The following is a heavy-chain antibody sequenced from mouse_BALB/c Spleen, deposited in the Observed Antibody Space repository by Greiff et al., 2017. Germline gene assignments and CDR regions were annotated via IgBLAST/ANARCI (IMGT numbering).Heavy chain of an antibody. CDR3: AGRSRGYFDY. D-gene: IGHD3-3*01. CDR2: IDPENGNT. J-gene: IGHJ2*01. V-gene: IGHV14-1*02. Sequence: VQLKESGAELVRPGALVKLSCKASGFNIKDYYMHWVKQRPEQGLEWIGWIDPENGNTIYDPKFQGKASITADTSSNTAYLQLSSLTSEDTAVYYCAGRSRGYFDYWGQGTTLTVSS. CDR1: GFNIKDYY.